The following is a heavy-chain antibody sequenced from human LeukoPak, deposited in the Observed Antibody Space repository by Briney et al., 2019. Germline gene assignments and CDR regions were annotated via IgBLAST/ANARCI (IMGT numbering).Heavy chain of an antibody. J-gene: IGHJ4*02. CDR3: ASLASGYSSGWYGG. V-gene: IGHV4-39*01. D-gene: IGHD6-19*01. Sequence: SETLSLTCAVYGGSFSGYYWGWIRQPPGKGLEWIGSIYYSGSTYYNPSLKSRVTISVDTSKNQFSLKLSSVTAADTAVYYCASLASGYSSGWYGGWGQGTLVTVSS. CDR2: IYYSGST. CDR1: GGSFSGYY.